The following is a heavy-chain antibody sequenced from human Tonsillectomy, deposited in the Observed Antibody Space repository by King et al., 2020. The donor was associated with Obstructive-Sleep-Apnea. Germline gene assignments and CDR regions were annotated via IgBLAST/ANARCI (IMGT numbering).Heavy chain of an antibody. V-gene: IGHV4-39*07. J-gene: IGHJ4*02. CDR2: IYYSGST. Sequence: QLQESGPGLVKPSETLSLTCTVSGGSISSSSYYWGWIRQPPGKGLEWIGSIYYSGSTYYNPSLKSRVSISVEPSKNQFSLKLSSVTAADTAVYYCARIYDSSGYPYFDYWGQGTLVTVSS. CDR1: GGSISSSSYY. CDR3: ARIYDSSGYPYFDY. D-gene: IGHD3-22*01.